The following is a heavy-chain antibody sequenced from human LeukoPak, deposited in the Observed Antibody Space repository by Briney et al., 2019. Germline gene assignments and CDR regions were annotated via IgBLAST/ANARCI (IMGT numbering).Heavy chain of an antibody. V-gene: IGHV7-4-1*02. CDR1: GYTFTSYA. Sequence: ASVKVSCKASGYTFTSYAMNWVRQAPGQGLEWMGWINTNTGNPTYAQGFTGRFVFSLDTSVSTAYLQISSLKAEDAAVYYCARDGLLPYYYYYYMDVWGKGTTVTVSS. J-gene: IGHJ6*03. D-gene: IGHD3-22*01. CDR2: INTNTGNP. CDR3: ARDGLLPYYYYYYMDV.